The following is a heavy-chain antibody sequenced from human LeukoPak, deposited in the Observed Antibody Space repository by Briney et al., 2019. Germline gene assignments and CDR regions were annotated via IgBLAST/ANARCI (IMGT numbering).Heavy chain of an antibody. CDR1: GGTFSSYA. CDR3: ASIPYSSSSTRNDY. CDR2: IIPIFGTA. D-gene: IGHD6-6*01. V-gene: IGHV1-69*05. J-gene: IGHJ4*02. Sequence: SVKVSCKASGGTFSSYAISGVRQAPGQGLEWMGRIIPIFGTANYAQKFQGRVTITTDESTSTAYMELSSLRSEDTAVYYCASIPYSSSSTRNDYWGQGTLVTVSS.